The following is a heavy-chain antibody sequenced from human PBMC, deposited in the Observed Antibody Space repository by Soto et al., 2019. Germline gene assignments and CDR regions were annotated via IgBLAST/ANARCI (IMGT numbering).Heavy chain of an antibody. CDR2: ISSDSTYI. CDR3: ARDLGVTATGPSLDY. J-gene: IGHJ4*02. CDR1: GFTFRTYS. D-gene: IGHD6-25*01. Sequence: GGSLRLSCAASGFTFRTYSMNWVRQVPRKGLEWVSAISSDSTYIFYADSAKGRFTISRDNAKNSLYLQINSLRAEDTAVYYCARDLGVTATGPSLDYWGQGTQVTVSS. V-gene: IGHV3-21*01.